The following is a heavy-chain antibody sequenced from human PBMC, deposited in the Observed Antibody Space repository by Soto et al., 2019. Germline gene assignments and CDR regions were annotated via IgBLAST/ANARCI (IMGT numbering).Heavy chain of an antibody. D-gene: IGHD1-26*01. CDR2: SNAGNGYT. CDR3: ARDVGSGMDV. J-gene: IGHJ6*02. V-gene: IGHV1-3*02. Sequence: QVQLVQSGAEVKKPGASVKVSCKASGYTFTTYSMHWVRQAPGHRLEWMGWSNAGNGYTQYSQDFQGRVTSTRDTSASTAYMELSSLRSEDMAVYYCARDVGSGMDVWGQGTTVTVSS. CDR1: GYTFTTYS.